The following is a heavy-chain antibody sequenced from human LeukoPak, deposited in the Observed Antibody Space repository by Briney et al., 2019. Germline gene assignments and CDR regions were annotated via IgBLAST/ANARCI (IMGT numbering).Heavy chain of an antibody. J-gene: IGHJ5*02. CDR2: ISSSGSTI. D-gene: IGHD2-2*01. CDR1: GFTFSSYE. Sequence: GGSLRLSCAASGFTFSSYEMNWVRQAPGKGLERVSYISSSGSTIYYADSVKGRFTISRDNSKNTLYLQMNSLRAEDTAVYYCARVPAASLSGWWFDPWGQGTLVTVSS. CDR3: ARVPAASLSGWWFDP. V-gene: IGHV3-48*03.